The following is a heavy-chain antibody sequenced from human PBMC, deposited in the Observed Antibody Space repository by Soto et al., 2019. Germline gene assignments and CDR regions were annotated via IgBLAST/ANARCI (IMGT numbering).Heavy chain of an antibody. J-gene: IGHJ4*02. CDR2: IYYSGST. CDR3: ARRYGGNFDF. V-gene: IGHV4-31*03. CDR1: GGSISNGCYY. Sequence: SETLCLTCTVSGGSISNGCYYWSWIRQHPGKGLEWIGYIYYSGSTYYNPSLKSRVTISVDTSKNQFSLKLSSVTAADTAVYYCARRYGGNFDFWGQGTLVTVS. D-gene: IGHD1-26*01.